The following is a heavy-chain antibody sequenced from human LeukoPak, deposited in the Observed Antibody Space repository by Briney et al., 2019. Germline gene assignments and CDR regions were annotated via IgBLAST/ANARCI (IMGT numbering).Heavy chain of an antibody. CDR2: IYYSGGT. CDR1: GGSISSSSYY. D-gene: IGHD3-16*01. CDR3: ARDYRGKYDY. J-gene: IGHJ4*02. Sequence: PSETLSLTCTVSGGSISSSSYYWGWIRQPPGKGLEWIGSIYYSGGTYYNPSLKSRVTISVDTSKNQFSLKLSSVTAADTAVYYCARDYRGKYDYWGQGTLVTVSS. V-gene: IGHV4-39*07.